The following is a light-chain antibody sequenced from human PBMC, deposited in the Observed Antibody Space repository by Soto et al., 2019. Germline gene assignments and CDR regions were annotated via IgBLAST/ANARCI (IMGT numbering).Light chain of an antibody. V-gene: IGKV3-15*01. Sequence: ETVMTLSPATLSVSTGERATLSCRASQSVSSKLAWYQQKPGQAPRLLIYGASTRAAGIPARFSGSGSGTEFTLTISSLQSEDFAVYYCQQYSNWPLTFGGGTKV. CDR1: QSVSSK. J-gene: IGKJ4*01. CDR3: QQYSNWPLT. CDR2: GAS.